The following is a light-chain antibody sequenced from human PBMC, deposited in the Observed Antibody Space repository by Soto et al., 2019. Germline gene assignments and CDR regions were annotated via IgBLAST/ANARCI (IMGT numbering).Light chain of an antibody. CDR1: QSVDIW. J-gene: IGKJ2*01. CDR2: NTS. CDR3: HQYDGTPYT. V-gene: IGKV1-5*03. Sequence: DVQMTQSPSTLSAYVGDTVTITCRASQSVDIWLAWYQQRPGKAPRLLIYNTSTLQTGVPSRFSGSGSGTEFTLTINSLQPEDSATYYCHQYDGTPYTFGQGSKLEI.